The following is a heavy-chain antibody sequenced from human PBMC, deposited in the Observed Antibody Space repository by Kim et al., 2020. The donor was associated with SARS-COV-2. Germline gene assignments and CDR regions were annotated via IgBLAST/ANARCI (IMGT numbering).Heavy chain of an antibody. CDR1: GYTLTELS. Sequence: ASVKVSCKVSGYTLTELSMHWVRQAPGQGLEWMGGFDPEDGETIYAQKFQGRVTMTEDTSTDTAYMELSSLRSEDTAVYYCATSYAFSARGSPDYWGQGTLVTVSS. CDR3: ATSYAFSARGSPDY. V-gene: IGHV1-24*01. J-gene: IGHJ4*02. D-gene: IGHD2-2*01. CDR2: FDPEDGET.